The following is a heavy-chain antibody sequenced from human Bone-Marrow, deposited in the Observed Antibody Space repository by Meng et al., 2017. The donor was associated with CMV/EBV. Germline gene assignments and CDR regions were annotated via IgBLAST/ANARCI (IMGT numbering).Heavy chain of an antibody. CDR3: ARDVNGPEPYFDY. V-gene: IGHV4-39*07. Sequence: QMQLQESGPGVVKPSETLSLTCTVSGGSISSSASYYWVWIRQPPGKGLEWVGTIYYSGSTYYNPSLKSRVTISLGTPKNQFSLKLSSVTAADTAVYYCARDVNGPEPYFDYWGQGILVTVSS. D-gene: IGHD2-8*01. CDR1: GGSISSSASYY. CDR2: IYYSGST. J-gene: IGHJ4*02.